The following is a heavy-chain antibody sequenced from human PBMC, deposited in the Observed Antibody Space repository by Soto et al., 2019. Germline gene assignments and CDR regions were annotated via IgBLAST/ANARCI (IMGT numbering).Heavy chain of an antibody. CDR2: IKSKSDGETT. V-gene: IGHV3-15*07. CDR3: ATNKRYSWSRDR. J-gene: IGHJ6*02. CDR1: GFTFSNAW. Sequence: EVQLVESGGGLVKPGGSLRLSCAASGFTFSNAWMNWVRQAPGKGLEWVGRIKSKSDGETTDYAAPVKGRFTISRADSKDTLYLQVNRLKTEETGLYCCATNKRYSWSRDRWGRGTTVTVSS. D-gene: IGHD1-26*01.